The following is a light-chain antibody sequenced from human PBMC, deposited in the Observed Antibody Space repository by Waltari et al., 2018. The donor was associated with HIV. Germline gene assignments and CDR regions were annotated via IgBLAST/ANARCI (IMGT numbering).Light chain of an antibody. CDR2: DAS. Sequence: DIQMTQSPSSLSASVGDRVSITCKASQDISNYLNWHQQKPGKAPKLLIYDASNLETGVPSRFSGSGSGTDFTLTISNLQPEDIATYYCQHYDNLPLTFGGGTKVEIK. CDR3: QHYDNLPLT. V-gene: IGKV1-33*01. J-gene: IGKJ4*01. CDR1: QDISNY.